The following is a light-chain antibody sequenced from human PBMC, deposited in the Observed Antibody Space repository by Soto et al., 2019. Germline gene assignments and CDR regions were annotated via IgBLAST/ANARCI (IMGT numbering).Light chain of an antibody. V-gene: IGKV1-39*01. Sequence: DIQMTQSPSSLSASVGDSVTVTCRASQPIGTSLHWYQQRAGKAPKVLISSASRLQSGVSSRFSGSESGTHFTLTISSLRPEDSATYYCLQGYNTFWTFGQGTKVEIK. J-gene: IGKJ1*01. CDR1: QPIGTS. CDR2: SAS. CDR3: LQGYNTFWT.